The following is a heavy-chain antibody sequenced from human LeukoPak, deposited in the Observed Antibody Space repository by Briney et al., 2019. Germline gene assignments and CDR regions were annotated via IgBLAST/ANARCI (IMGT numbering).Heavy chain of an antibody. V-gene: IGHV1-2*02. CDR1: GYTFTGYY. D-gene: IGHD6-19*01. J-gene: IGHJ4*02. CDR3: ARGRNGYSSGWYVAGY. Sequence: GASVKVSCKASGYTFTGYYMHWVRQAPAQGLEWMGWINPNSGGTNYAQKFQGRVTTTRDTSISTAYMELSRLRSDDTAVYYCARGRNGYSSGWYVAGYWGQGTLVTVSS. CDR2: INPNSGGT.